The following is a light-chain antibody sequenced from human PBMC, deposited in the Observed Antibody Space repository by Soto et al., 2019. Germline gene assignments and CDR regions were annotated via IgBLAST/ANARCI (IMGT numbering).Light chain of an antibody. J-gene: IGKJ4*01. CDR3: QQYSSSPPT. CDR1: QTVLYSSTNKNY. CDR2: WAS. V-gene: IGKV4-1*01. Sequence: DIVMTQSPDSLAVSLGERATINCKSSQTVLYSSTNKNYLAWYQQKLGQPPKLLIYWASTRESGVPDRFSGSGAGTDFTLTIISLQAEDVAVYYCQQYSSSPPTFGGGTKVEIK.